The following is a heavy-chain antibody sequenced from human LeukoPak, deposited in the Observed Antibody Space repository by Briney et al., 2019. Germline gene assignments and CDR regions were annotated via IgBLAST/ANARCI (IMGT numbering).Heavy chain of an antibody. CDR3: AGPHGYNWNYWDY. CDR1: GYTFTSYA. D-gene: IGHD1-20*01. J-gene: IGHJ4*02. CDR2: INAGNGNT. V-gene: IGHV1-3*01. Sequence: ASVKVSCKASGYTFTSYAMHWVRQAPGQGLEWMGWINAGNGNTKYSQKFQGRVTITRDTSASTAYMELSSLRSEDTAVYYCAGPHGYNWNYWDYWGQGTLVTVSS.